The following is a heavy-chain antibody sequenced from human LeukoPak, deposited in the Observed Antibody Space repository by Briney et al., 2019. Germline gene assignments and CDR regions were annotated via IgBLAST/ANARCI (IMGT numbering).Heavy chain of an antibody. V-gene: IGHV3-7*05. CDR3: ARDRGSQDY. Sequence: PGGSLRLSCAASGFXFTTYSISWVRQAPGKGLEWVANIKQDGSEKYYVDSVKGRFTISRDNAKNSLYLQMNSLRAEDTAVYYCARDRGSQDYWGQGTLVTVSS. J-gene: IGHJ4*02. CDR1: GFXFTTYS. CDR2: IKQDGSEK. D-gene: IGHD3-10*01.